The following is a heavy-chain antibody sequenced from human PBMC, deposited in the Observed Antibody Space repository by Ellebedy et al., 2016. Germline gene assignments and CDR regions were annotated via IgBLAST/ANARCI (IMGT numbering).Heavy chain of an antibody. CDR1: GFTFTSSA. D-gene: IGHD4-17*01. J-gene: IGHJ4*02. CDR2: IVVGSGNT. CDR3: AARSDYGDYVDY. Sequence: SVKVSXKASGFTFTSSAMQWVRQARGQRLEWIGWIVVGSGNTNYAQKFQERVTITRDMSTSTAYMELSSLRSEDTAVYYCAARSDYGDYVDYWGQGTLVTVSS. V-gene: IGHV1-58*02.